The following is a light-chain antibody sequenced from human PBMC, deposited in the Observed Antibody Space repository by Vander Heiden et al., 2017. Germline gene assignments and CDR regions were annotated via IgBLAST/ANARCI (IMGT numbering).Light chain of an antibody. V-gene: IGKV1-33*01. CDR3: QQYDIFPLT. J-gene: IGKJ4*01. CDR2: DAS. Sequence: QATDSPSSLSASVGDRVTITCQARQDISNDLSWYQQKPGKAPQLLISDASSLERGVPSRFSGSGSGSDFTLTISSLQREDIATYYCQQYDIFPLTFGRGTTVDIK. CDR1: QDISND.